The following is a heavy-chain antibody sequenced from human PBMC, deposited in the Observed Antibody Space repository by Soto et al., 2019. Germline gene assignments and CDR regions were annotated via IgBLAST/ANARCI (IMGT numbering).Heavy chain of an antibody. CDR3: AKDRRPNSDYGRYV. V-gene: IGHV3-30*18. CDR2: ISYDGSNK. J-gene: IGHJ6*02. D-gene: IGHD2-15*01. CDR1: GFTFSSYG. Sequence: QVQLVESGGGVVQPGRSLRLSCAASGFTFSSYGMHWVRQAPGKGLAWVAVISYDGSNKYYADSVKGRFTISRDNSKNTLYLQMNSLRAEDTAVYYCAKDRRPNSDYGRYVWGQGTTVTVSS.